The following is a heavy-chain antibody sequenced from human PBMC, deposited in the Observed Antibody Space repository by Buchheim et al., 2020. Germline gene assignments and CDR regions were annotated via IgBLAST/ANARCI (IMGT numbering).Heavy chain of an antibody. CDR3: ARDYDYGDHYGMDV. D-gene: IGHD4-17*01. V-gene: IGHV3-30*04. Sequence: QVQLVESGGGVVQPGRSLRLSCAASGFTFSSYAMHWVRQAPGKGLEWVAVISYDGSNKYYADSVKGRFTISRDNSKNTLYLQMNSLRAEDTAVYYCARDYDYGDHYGMDVWGQGTT. CDR2: ISYDGSNK. J-gene: IGHJ6*02. CDR1: GFTFSSYA.